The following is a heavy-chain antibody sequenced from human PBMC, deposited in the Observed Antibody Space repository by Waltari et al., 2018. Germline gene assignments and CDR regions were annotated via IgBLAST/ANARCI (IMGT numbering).Heavy chain of an antibody. J-gene: IGHJ4*02. CDR1: GGTFSSYA. Sequence: QVQLVQSGAEVKKPGSSVKVSCKASGGTFSSYAISWVRQAPGQGLEWMGGIIPCVGAANYEQKFQGRVTITADESTSTAYMELSSLRSEDTAVYYCASSGRGGYDIDYWGQGTLVTVSS. CDR3: ASSGRGGYDIDY. CDR2: IIPCVGAA. V-gene: IGHV1-69*01. D-gene: IGHD5-12*01.